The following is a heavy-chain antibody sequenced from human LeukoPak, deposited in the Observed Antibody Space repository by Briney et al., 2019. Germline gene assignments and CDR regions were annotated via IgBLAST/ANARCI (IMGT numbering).Heavy chain of an antibody. Sequence: PGGALRLSCAASGCTFSSYAMSWVRQAPGKGLEWVSAIGGSGGSTYYADSVKGRFTISRDNSKNTLYLQMTSMRAADTALYFCASSNYGGKRWFDPWGQGTLVIVS. CDR1: GCTFSSYA. J-gene: IGHJ5*02. CDR3: ASSNYGGKRWFDP. V-gene: IGHV3-23*01. D-gene: IGHD4-23*01. CDR2: IGGSGGST.